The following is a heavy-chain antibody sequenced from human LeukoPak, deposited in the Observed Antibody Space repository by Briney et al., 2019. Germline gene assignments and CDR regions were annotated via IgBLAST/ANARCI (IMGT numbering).Heavy chain of an antibody. V-gene: IGHV3-23*01. CDR2: IGASGEST. D-gene: IGHD4-11*01. CDR1: GFTFSVAA. CDR3: AREDPTTRMDV. J-gene: IGHJ6*02. Sequence: GGSLRLSCAASGFTFSVAAMTWVRQAPGKGLEWVSLIGASGESTYYADSVKGRFTISRDNAKNSLYLQMNSLRAEDTAVYYCAREDPTTRMDVWGQGTTVTVSS.